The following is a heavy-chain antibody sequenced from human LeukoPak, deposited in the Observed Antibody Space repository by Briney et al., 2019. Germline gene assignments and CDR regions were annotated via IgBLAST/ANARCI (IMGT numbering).Heavy chain of an antibody. CDR2: IKSKTDGGTA. CDR1: GITFISAW. CDR3: ATALRGVGF. J-gene: IGHJ4*02. D-gene: IGHD3-3*01. Sequence: GGSLRLSCAASGITFISAWMNWVRQAPGKGLEWVGRIKSKTDGGTAEHAAPVKGRFIISRDDSKNMLYLQMNCLNSDDTGVYYCATALRGVGFWGQGTLVTVPS. V-gene: IGHV3-15*01.